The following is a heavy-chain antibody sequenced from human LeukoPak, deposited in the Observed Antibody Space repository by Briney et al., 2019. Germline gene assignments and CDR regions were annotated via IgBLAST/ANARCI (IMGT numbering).Heavy chain of an antibody. CDR2: INHSGST. CDR3: ARVLEGSSGQHWYFDL. CDR1: GGSFSGYY. Sequence: SETPSLTCAVYGGSFSGYYWSWIRQTPGKGLEWIGEINHSGSTNYNPSLKSRVTISVDTSKNQFSLRLSSVTAADTAVYYCARVLEGSSGQHWYFDLWGRGTLVTVSS. J-gene: IGHJ2*01. D-gene: IGHD6-19*01. V-gene: IGHV4-34*01.